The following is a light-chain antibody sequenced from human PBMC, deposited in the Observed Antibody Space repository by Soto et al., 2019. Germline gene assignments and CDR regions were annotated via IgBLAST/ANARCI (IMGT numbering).Light chain of an antibody. CDR1: QGISTF. CDR2: AAS. CDR3: QQVISYPPG. Sequence: DIQLTQSPSFLSASVGDRVTITCRASQGISTFLAWYQQRPGKAPKLLIYAASTLQSGVPSRFSGSGSGTEFTITISSLQPEDFATYYCQQVISYPPGFGPGTKVDIK. J-gene: IGKJ3*01. V-gene: IGKV1-9*01.